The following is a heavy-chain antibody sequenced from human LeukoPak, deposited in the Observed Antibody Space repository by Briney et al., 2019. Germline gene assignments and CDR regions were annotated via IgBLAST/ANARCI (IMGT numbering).Heavy chain of an antibody. J-gene: IGHJ4*02. CDR3: ARQRTVVTPEFFDY. D-gene: IGHD4-23*01. Sequence: SETLSLTCLVSGDSISSSSYNWGWTHQPPGEGLEWIGSISYSGSTKYSPSLKSSITISANTSKNHYSLKLNAVTAADTAIYYCARQRTVVTPEFFDYWGQGTLVIVSS. CDR2: ISYSGST. CDR1: GDSISSSSYN. V-gene: IGHV4-39*01.